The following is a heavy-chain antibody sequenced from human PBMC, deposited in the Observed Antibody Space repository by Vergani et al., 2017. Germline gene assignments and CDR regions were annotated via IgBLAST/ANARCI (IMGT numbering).Heavy chain of an antibody. Sequence: QVQLVQSGAEVKKPGSSVKVSCKASGGTFSSYAISWVRQAPGQGLEWMGRIIPIFGTANYAQKFQGRVTITADESTSTAYMELSSLRSEDTAVYYCASPSPGYCSSTSCPENYYYGMDVWGQGTTVTVSS. V-gene: IGHV1-69*18. CDR2: IIPIFGTA. D-gene: IGHD2-2*01. CDR1: GGTFSSYA. J-gene: IGHJ6*02. CDR3: ASPSPGYCSSTSCPENYYYGMDV.